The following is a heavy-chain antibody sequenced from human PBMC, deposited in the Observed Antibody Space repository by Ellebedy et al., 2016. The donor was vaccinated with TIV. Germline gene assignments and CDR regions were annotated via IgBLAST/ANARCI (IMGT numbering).Heavy chain of an antibody. Sequence: GESLKISCAASGFTFSNYGMHSVRQAPGKGLEWVAVISYDGSNKNYADSVKGRFTISRDNSKNTLYLQMNSLRVEDTAVYSCAKYLGRWLQYFDCWGQGTLVTVSS. V-gene: IGHV3-30*18. D-gene: IGHD5-24*01. J-gene: IGHJ4*02. CDR2: ISYDGSNK. CDR3: AKYLGRWLQYFDC. CDR1: GFTFSNYG.